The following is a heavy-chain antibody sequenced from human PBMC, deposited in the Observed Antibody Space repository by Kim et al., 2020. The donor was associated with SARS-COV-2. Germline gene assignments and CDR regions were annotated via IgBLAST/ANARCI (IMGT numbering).Heavy chain of an antibody. Sequence: SETLSLTCAVYGESFSAYYWSWIRQPPGKGLEWIGEINHSGSTNYNPSLKSRVTISADTSKNQFSLKLSSVTAADTAFYYCATRDHWGQGTLVTVSS. J-gene: IGHJ4*02. CDR1: GESFSAYY. CDR2: INHSGST. CDR3: ATRDH. V-gene: IGHV4-34*01.